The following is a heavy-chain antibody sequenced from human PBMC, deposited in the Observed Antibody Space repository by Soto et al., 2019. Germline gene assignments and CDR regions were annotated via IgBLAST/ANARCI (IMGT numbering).Heavy chain of an antibody. CDR3: ARSPQGGGWYYYYYYYMDV. J-gene: IGHJ6*03. Sequence: EASVKVSCKASGYTFTSYDSNWVRQATGQGLEWMGWMNPNSGNTGYAQKFQGRVTMTRNTSISTAYMELSSLRSEDTAVYYCARSPQGGGWYYYYYYYMDVWGKGTTVTVSS. CDR2: MNPNSGNT. D-gene: IGHD6-19*01. CDR1: GYTFTSYD. V-gene: IGHV1-8*01.